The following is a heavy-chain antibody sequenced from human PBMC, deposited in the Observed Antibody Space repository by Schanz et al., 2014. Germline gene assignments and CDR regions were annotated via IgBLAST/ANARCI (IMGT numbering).Heavy chain of an antibody. J-gene: IGHJ3*01. CDR1: GYTFTSDS. D-gene: IGHD2-2*01. Sequence: QVQLVQSGAEVKKPGASVKVSCKASGYTFTSDSMHWVRQAPGQGLEWMGMINPSGGSTTYAQKFQGRVTMTRDTSTSTAYMELRSLRSDDTAVYYCATMWAYCTITTCHTLEPFDVWGQGTMVTVSS. V-gene: IGHV1-46*01. CDR3: ATMWAYCTITTCHTLEPFDV. CDR2: INPSGGST.